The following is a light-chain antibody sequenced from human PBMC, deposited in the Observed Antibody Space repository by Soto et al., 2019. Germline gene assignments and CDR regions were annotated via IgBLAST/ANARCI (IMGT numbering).Light chain of an antibody. CDR2: GAS. CDR1: QSVSSN. Sequence: SQSPGTLSLSQGERATLSCRASQSVSSNLAWYQQKPGQAPRLLIYGASTRATGIPARFSGSGSGTEFTLTISSLQSEDFAVYYCQQYNNWPRTFGQGTKVDNK. J-gene: IGKJ1*01. V-gene: IGKV3-15*01. CDR3: QQYNNWPRT.